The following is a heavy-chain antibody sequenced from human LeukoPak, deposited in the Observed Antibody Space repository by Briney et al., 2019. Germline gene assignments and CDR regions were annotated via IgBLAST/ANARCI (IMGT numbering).Heavy chain of an antibody. Sequence: PGGSLRLSCEASGFIFSRYGMHWVRQAPGKGLEWVALISHDGSKRYCADSVKGRFTISRDNSKNTLYLQRNSLRPEDTAVYFCAKERYILDYWGQGTLVTVSS. CDR2: ISHDGSKR. D-gene: IGHD1-14*01. V-gene: IGHV3-30*18. J-gene: IGHJ4*02. CDR3: AKERYILDY. CDR1: GFIFSRYG.